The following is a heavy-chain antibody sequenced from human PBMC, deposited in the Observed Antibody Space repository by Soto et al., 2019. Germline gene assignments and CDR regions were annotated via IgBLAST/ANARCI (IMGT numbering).Heavy chain of an antibody. J-gene: IGHJ6*03. CDR2: ISWNSGSI. Sequence: GGSLRLSCAASGFTFDDYAMHWVRQAPGKGLEWVSGISWNSGSIGYADSVKGRFTISRDNAKNSLYLQMNSLRAEDTALYYCAGGAARSLRYYYYYMDVWGKGTTVTVSS. V-gene: IGHV3-9*01. CDR3: AGGAARSLRYYYYYMDV. D-gene: IGHD6-6*01. CDR1: GFTFDDYA.